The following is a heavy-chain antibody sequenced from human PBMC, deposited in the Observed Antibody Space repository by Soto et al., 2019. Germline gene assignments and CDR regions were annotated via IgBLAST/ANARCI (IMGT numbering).Heavy chain of an antibody. Sequence: YMTRVQKAPGKGLEWDSVLYTGGSAYYGDSVKGRFTISRDSSTNTLYLQMNSLKVGDTAFYFCARSFKDWTTYLAYRSEGTLVTVSS. V-gene: IGHV3-53*01. J-gene: IGHJ4*02. CDR3: ARSFKDWTTYLAY. D-gene: IGHD1-1*01. CDR1: Y. CDR2: LYTGGSA.